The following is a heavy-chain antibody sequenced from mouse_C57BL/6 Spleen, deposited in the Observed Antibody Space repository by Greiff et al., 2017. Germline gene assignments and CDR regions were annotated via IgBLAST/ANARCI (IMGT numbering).Heavy chain of an antibody. CDR2: INPGSGGT. J-gene: IGHJ3*01. Sequence: VQLQQSGAELVRPGTSVKVSCKASGYAFTNYLIEWVKQRPGQGLEWIGVINPGSGGTNYNEKFKGKATLTADKSSSTAYMQLSSLTSEDSAVYFSERTTMVQAWFAYWGQGTLVTVSA. D-gene: IGHD2-2*01. CDR3: ERTTMVQAWFAY. V-gene: IGHV1-54*01. CDR1: GYAFTNYL.